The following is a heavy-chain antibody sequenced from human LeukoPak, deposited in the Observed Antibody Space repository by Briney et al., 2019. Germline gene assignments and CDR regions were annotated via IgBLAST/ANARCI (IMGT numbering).Heavy chain of an antibody. CDR3: ARDSGWELEQFYFDC. Sequence: GASVKVSSKASGYTFRSYSISWVRQAPGQGLEWMGWISPSNGNTNYAQKLQDRVTMTTDTSTRTVYMELRSLRSDDTAVYYCARDSGWELEQFYFDCWGQGTLVTVSS. CDR2: ISPSNGNT. CDR1: GYTFRSYS. V-gene: IGHV1-18*01. J-gene: IGHJ4*02. D-gene: IGHD1/OR15-1a*01.